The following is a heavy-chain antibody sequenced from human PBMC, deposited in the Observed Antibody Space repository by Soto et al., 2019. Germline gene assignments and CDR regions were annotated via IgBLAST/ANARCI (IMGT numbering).Heavy chain of an antibody. J-gene: IGHJ6*02. V-gene: IGHV4-59*01. D-gene: IGHD5-12*01. CDR3: ARDLRGYSQYYYYYYGMDV. CDR2: IYYSGST. Sequence: NPSETLSLTCTVSGGSISSYYWSWIRQPPGKGLEWIGYIYYSGSTNYNPSLKSRVTISVDTSKNQFSLKLSSVTAADTAVYYCARDLRGYSQYYYYYYGMDVWGQGTTVTVSS. CDR1: GGSISSYY.